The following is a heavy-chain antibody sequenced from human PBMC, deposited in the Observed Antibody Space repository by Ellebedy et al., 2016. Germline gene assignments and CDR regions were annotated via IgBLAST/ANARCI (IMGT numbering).Heavy chain of an antibody. CDR3: TRVGGYSYEGYYYYGMDV. CDR1: GFTFGDYA. D-gene: IGHD5-18*01. V-gene: IGHV3-49*03. CDR2: IRSKAYGGTT. Sequence: GGSLRLSCTASGFTFGDYAMSWFRQAPGKGLEWVGFIRSKAYGGTTEYAASVKGRFTISRDDSKSIAYLQMNSLKTEDTAVYYCTRVGGYSYEGYYYYGMDVWGQGTTVTVSS. J-gene: IGHJ6*02.